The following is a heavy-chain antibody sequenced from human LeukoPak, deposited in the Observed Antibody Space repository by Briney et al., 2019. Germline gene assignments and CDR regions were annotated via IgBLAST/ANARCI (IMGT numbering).Heavy chain of an antibody. D-gene: IGHD7-27*01. V-gene: IGHV4-34*01. J-gene: IGHJ4*02. CDR2: INHSGST. Sequence: SETLSLTCAVYGGSFSGYYWSWIRQPTGKGLEWIGEINHSGSTNYNPSLKSRVTISVDTSKNQFSLKLSSVTAADTAVYYCARTGRNWGFDYWGQGTLVTVSS. CDR1: GGSFSGYY. CDR3: ARTGRNWGFDY.